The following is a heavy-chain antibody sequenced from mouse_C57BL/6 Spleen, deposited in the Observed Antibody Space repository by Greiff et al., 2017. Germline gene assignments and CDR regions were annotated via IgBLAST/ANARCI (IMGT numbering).Heavy chain of an antibody. CDR2: IYPGDGDT. V-gene: IGHV1-80*01. CDR1: GYAFSSYW. Sequence: VQLQESGAELVKPGASVKISCKASGYAFSSYWMNWVKQRPGTGLEWIGQIYPGDGDTNYNGKFKGKATLTADKSSSTAYMQLSSLTSEDSAVYFCARGIYDGYLYWYFDVWGTGTTVTVSS. CDR3: ARGIYDGYLYWYFDV. D-gene: IGHD2-3*01. J-gene: IGHJ1*03.